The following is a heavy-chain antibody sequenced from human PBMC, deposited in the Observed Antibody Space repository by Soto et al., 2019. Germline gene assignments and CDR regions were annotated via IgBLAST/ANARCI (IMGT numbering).Heavy chain of an antibody. CDR3: ARGRGLAADLDY. V-gene: IGHV1-18*01. J-gene: IGHJ4*02. CDR2: ISGYNGNT. Sequence: WARQAPGQGLEWMGWISGYNGNTNYAQKFQGRVTMTTDTSTSTAYMELRSLTSDDTAVYYCARGRGLAADLDYWGQGTLVTV. D-gene: IGHD3-10*01.